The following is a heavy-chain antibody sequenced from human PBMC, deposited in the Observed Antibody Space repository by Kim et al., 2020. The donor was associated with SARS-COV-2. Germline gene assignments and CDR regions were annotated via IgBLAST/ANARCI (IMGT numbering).Heavy chain of an antibody. CDR1: GFTFNKYA. J-gene: IGHJ4*02. D-gene: IGHD4-17*01. CDR2: ISGDGGNT. CDR3: AKGSYGDYD. V-gene: IGHV3-23*01. Sequence: GGSLRLSCTASGFTFNKYAMNWVRQAPGKGLEWVSIISGDGGNTYYAASVKGRFSISRDNSQNTLFLQMNSLRADDTAVYYCAKGSYGDYDWGQGTLVT.